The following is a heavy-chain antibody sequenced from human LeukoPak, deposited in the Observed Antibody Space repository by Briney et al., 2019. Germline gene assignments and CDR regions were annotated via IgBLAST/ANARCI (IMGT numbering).Heavy chain of an antibody. CDR3: ARGLVLATDDAFDI. Sequence: PSETLSLTCSVSGASIRSYFWSWIRQSPGKGLEWIGYVYDNDISNFNPSLESRVTILVDRSKSQFSLKLRSVTAADTAVYYCARGLVLATDDAFDIWGPGTMVTVSS. CDR2: VYDNDIS. D-gene: IGHD5-12*01. J-gene: IGHJ3*02. CDR1: GASIRSYF. V-gene: IGHV4-59*01.